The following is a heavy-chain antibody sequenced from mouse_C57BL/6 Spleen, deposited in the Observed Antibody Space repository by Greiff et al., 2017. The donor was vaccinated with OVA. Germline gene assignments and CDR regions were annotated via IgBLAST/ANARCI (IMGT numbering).Heavy chain of an antibody. V-gene: IGHV5-16*01. Sequence: EVHLVESEGGLVQPGSSMKLSCTASGFTFSDYYMAWVRQVPEKGLEWVANINYDGSSTYYLDSLKSRFIISRDNAKNILYLQMSSLKSEDTATYYCAREGYSNYLYAMDYWGQGTSVTVSS. D-gene: IGHD2-5*01. CDR3: AREGYSNYLYAMDY. CDR2: INYDGSST. CDR1: GFTFSDYY. J-gene: IGHJ4*01.